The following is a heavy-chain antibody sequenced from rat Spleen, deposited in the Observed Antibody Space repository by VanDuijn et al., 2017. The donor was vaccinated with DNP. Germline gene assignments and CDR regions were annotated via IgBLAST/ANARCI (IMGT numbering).Heavy chain of an antibody. CDR2: INTDGGST. CDR3: VKDIRGGSAFDY. Sequence: EVQLVETGGGLVQPGKSLKLSCVVSGFTFSRYWMYWIRQTPGKGLEWLSSINTDGGSTFYPDSVKGRFTISRDNAENTVYLQMNSLRSEDTATYYCVKDIRGGSAFDYWGQGVMVTVSS. CDR1: GFTFSRYW. J-gene: IGHJ2*01. D-gene: IGHD1-11*01. V-gene: IGHV5-58*01.